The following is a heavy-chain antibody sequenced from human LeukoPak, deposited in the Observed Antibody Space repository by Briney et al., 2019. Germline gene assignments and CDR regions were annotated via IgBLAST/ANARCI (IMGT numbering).Heavy chain of an antibody. J-gene: IGHJ5*02. Sequence: GASVKVSCKASGYTFTSYYMHWVRQAPGQGLEWMGIINPSGGSTSYAQKFQGRVTMTRDTSTSTVYMELSSLRSEDTAVYYCAREQHTQYYDILTGYYPHWFDPWGQGTLVTVSS. CDR2: INPSGGST. CDR3: AREQHTQYYDILTGYYPHWFDP. V-gene: IGHV1-46*01. D-gene: IGHD3-9*01. CDR1: GYTFTSYY.